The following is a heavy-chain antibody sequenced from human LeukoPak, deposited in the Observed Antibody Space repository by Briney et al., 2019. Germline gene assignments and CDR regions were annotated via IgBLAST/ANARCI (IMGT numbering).Heavy chain of an antibody. V-gene: IGHV4-28*01. J-gene: IGHJ4*02. Sequence: SETLSLTCAVSGYSISSGRWWGWIRRPPGKGLEWIGYIHYSGNTYYNPSLKSRVTMSVDTSKNQFSLTLSSVTAVDTAVYHCARYYDSRTTFDYWGQGALVTVSS. CDR2: IHYSGNT. CDR1: GYSISSGRW. CDR3: ARYYDSRTTFDY. D-gene: IGHD3-22*01.